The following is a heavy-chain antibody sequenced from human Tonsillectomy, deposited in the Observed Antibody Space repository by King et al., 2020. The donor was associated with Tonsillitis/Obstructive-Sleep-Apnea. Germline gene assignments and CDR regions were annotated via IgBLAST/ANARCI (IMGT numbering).Heavy chain of an antibody. J-gene: IGHJ4*02. D-gene: IGHD2-21*01. Sequence: QLQESGPGLVKPSETLSLTCTVSGGSISSSSYYWGWIRQPPGKGLEWIGSIYYSGSTYYNPSLKSRVTISVNTSKNQFSLKLSSVTAADTAVYYCASRTGPCGGDCYTLVYFDYWGQGTLVTVSS. CDR1: GGSISSSSYY. CDR3: ASRTGPCGGDCYTLVYFDY. CDR2: IYYSGST. V-gene: IGHV4-39*01.